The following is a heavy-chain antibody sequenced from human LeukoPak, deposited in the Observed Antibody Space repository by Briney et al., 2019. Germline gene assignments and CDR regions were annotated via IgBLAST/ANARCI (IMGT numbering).Heavy chain of an antibody. Sequence: PGGSLRLSCAASGFTVSSNYISWARQAPGKGLEWVSVIYSGGSTYYADSVKGRFTISRDNSKNTLYLQMNSLRAEDTAVYYCAKESQLRFLEWLPLRGLDVWGKGTTVTVSS. V-gene: IGHV3-66*02. D-gene: IGHD3-3*01. CDR1: GFTVSSNY. CDR2: IYSGGST. CDR3: AKESQLRFLEWLPLRGLDV. J-gene: IGHJ6*04.